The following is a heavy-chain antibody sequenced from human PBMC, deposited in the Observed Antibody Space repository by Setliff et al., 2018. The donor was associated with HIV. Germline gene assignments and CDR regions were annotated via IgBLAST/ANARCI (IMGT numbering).Heavy chain of an antibody. J-gene: IGHJ6*03. D-gene: IGHD2-15*01. Sequence: GGSLRLSCAASGFTFSDHYMDWVRQAPGKGLEWVGRTTNKADSYNTNYAASVKGRFTIARDDSKKSLYLQMNSLTAEDSAVYYCAKAGGGILYFYYMDVWGQGSLVTVSS. V-gene: IGHV3-72*01. CDR1: GFTFSDHY. CDR3: AKAGGGILYFYYMDV. CDR2: TTNKADSYNT.